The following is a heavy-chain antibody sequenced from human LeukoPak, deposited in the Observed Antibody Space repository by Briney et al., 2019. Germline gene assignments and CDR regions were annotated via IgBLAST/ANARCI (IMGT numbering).Heavy chain of an antibody. Sequence: SETLSLTCAVSGGSISSSNWWSWVRQPPGKGLEWIGEIYHSGSTNYNPSLKSRVTISVDKSKNQFSLKLSSVTAADTAVYYCARVFSSGWYYWYFDLWGRGTLVTVSS. CDR2: IYHSGST. CDR3: ARVFSSGWYYWYFDL. J-gene: IGHJ2*01. CDR1: GGSISSSNW. D-gene: IGHD6-19*01. V-gene: IGHV4-4*02.